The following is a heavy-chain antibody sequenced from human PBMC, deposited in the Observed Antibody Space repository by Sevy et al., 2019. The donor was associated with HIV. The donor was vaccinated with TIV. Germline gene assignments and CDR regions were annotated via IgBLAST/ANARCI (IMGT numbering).Heavy chain of an antibody. CDR3: AKGGERVHYYYGMDV. V-gene: IGHV3-9*01. D-gene: IGHD1-1*01. Sequence: GGSLRLSCAASGFTFDDYAMHWVRQAPGKGLEWVSGISWNSGSIGYADSVKGRFTISGDNAKNSLYLQMNSLRAEDTALYYCAKGGERVHYYYGMDVWGQGTTVTVSS. CDR1: GFTFDDYA. J-gene: IGHJ6*02. CDR2: ISWNSGSI.